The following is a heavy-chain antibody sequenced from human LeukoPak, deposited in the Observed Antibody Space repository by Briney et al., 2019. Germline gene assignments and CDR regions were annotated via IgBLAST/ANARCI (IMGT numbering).Heavy chain of an antibody. D-gene: IGHD4-17*01. CDR3: AKEIWPTVTTPGHTHFDY. J-gene: IGHJ4*02. CDR1: GFSFITYN. Sequence: GGSLRLSCAASGFSFITYNMNWVRQAPGKGLEWVAIISYDGSDKYYADSVKGRFTISRDNSKNTLCLQMNSPRAEDTAVYYCAKEIWPTVTTPGHTHFDYWGQGTLVTVSS. CDR2: ISYDGSDK. V-gene: IGHV3-30*18.